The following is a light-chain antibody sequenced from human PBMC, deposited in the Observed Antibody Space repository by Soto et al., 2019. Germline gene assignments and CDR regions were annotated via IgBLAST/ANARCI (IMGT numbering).Light chain of an antibody. CDR3: TSYTSSSTLV. CDR2: DVS. J-gene: IGLJ2*01. V-gene: IGLV2-14*01. CDR1: SSDVGTYNY. Sequence: QSALTQPAYVSGSPGQSITISCTGTSSDVGTYNYVSWYQQHAGKVPKLMIYDVSNRPSGVSDRFSGSKSGNTASLTISGLQAEDEADYYCTSYTSSSTLVFGGGTKVTVL.